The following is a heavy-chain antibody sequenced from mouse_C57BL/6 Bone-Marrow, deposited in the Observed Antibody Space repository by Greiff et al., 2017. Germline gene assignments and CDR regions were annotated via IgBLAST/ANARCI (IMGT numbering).Heavy chain of an antibody. Sequence: VQLQQSGPELVKPGASVKMSCKASGYTFTDYNMHWVKQSPGKGLEWIGYINPNNGGTSYNQKFQGTATLPVNNSSSTAYMELRSLTSEDSAVNYGERRADGDLFAYWGQGTLVTVSA. CDR2: INPNNGGT. J-gene: IGHJ3*01. CDR1: GYTFTDYN. D-gene: IGHD2-13*01. CDR3: ERRADGDLFAY. V-gene: IGHV1-22*01.